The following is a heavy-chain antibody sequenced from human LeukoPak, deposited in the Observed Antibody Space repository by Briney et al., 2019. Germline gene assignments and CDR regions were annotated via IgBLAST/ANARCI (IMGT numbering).Heavy chain of an antibody. Sequence: SETLSLTCTVSGGSISSYSWSWIRQPAGKGLEWIGRVYSSGSTNYNPSLKSRVTMSVDTSKNQLSLKLNSVTAADTAVYYCAREIYHQLGLYYYYCMDVWGKGTTVTVSS. CDR2: VYSSGST. CDR1: GGSISSYS. CDR3: AREIYHQLGLYYYYCMDV. V-gene: IGHV4-4*07. J-gene: IGHJ6*03. D-gene: IGHD3-16*01.